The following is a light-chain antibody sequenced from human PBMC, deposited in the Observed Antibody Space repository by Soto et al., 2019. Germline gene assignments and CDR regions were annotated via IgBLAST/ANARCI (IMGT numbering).Light chain of an antibody. Sequence: QSALTQPASVSGSLGQSITISCTGTRTDIGGYNYVSWYQQYPGKAPKLVICEVTSRPSGISDRFSGSKSGNTASLTISGLQAEDEADYFCTSYTNSKAYILFGEGTKLTVL. CDR1: RTDIGGYNY. J-gene: IGLJ2*01. CDR3: TSYTNSKAYIL. V-gene: IGLV2-14*01. CDR2: EVT.